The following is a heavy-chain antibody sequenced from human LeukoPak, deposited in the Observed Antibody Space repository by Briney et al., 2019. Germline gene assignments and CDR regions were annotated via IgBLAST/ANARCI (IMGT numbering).Heavy chain of an antibody. J-gene: IGHJ4*02. Sequence: PSETLSLTCTVSGGSISRHYWSWIRQPPGKGLEWIGYIYYSGSTNYRPSLRSRVTISVDTARNQFSLRLSSVTAADTAVYYCARHYYGSGGDFDYWGQGTLVTVSS. V-gene: IGHV4-59*08. CDR1: GGSISRHY. CDR2: IYYSGST. CDR3: ARHYYGSGGDFDY. D-gene: IGHD3-10*01.